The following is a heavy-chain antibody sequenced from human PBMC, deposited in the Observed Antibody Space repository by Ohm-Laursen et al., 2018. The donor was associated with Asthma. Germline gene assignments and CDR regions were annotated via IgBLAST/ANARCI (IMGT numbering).Heavy chain of an antibody. J-gene: IGHJ4*02. CDR1: GFTFDDYA. Sequence: SLRLSCAASGFTFDDYAMHWVRQAPGKGLEWVSGISWNSGSIGYADSVKGRFTSSRDDAKNTLYLQMDSLRPEDTAVYYCARDWGRCDGSGYSDFDYWGQGTLVTVSS. CDR3: ARDWGRCDGSGYSDFDY. D-gene: IGHD3-22*01. CDR2: ISWNSGSI. V-gene: IGHV3-9*01.